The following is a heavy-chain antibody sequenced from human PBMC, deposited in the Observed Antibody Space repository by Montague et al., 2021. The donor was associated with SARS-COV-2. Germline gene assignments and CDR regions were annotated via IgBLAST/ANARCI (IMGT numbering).Heavy chain of an antibody. CDR1: GGSISSGGYY. CDR2: IYYSVST. V-gene: IGHV4-31*11. CDR3: ARGGGNV. D-gene: IGHD3-16*01. J-gene: IGHJ6*02. Sequence: TLSLTCAVSGGSISSGGYYWNWLRQHPEKGLEWIGYIYYSVSTNYNPSLRSRVTMSVDTSKNQFSLKLRSMTAADTAVYYCARGGGNVWGQGTTVTVSS.